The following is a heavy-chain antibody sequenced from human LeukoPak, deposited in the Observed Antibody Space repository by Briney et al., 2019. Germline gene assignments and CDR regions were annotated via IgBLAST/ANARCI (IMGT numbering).Heavy chain of an antibody. Sequence: ASVKVSCKASGYTFTSNYIHWVRQAPGQGLEWMGMIYPRDGSTSYAQKFQGRVTITRDTSASTAYMELSSLRSEDTAVYYCARDRQLRQNGLRQYNWFDPWGQGTLVTVSS. V-gene: IGHV1-46*01. CDR1: GYTFTSNY. CDR2: IYPRDGST. CDR3: ARDRQLRQNGLRQYNWFDP. J-gene: IGHJ5*02. D-gene: IGHD5-24*01.